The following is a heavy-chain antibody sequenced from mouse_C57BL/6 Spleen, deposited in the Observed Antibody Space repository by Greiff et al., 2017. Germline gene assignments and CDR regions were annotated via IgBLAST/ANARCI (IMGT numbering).Heavy chain of an antibody. D-gene: IGHD2-4*01. CDR1: GFTFSDYG. J-gene: IGHJ3*01. Sequence: EVQLQESGGGLVQPGGSLKLSCAVSGFTFSDYGMAWVRQAPRKGPEWVAFISNLAYSIYYADTVTGRFTISRENAKNTLYLEMSSLRSEDTAMYYCARLGDYDDTWFAYWGQGTLVTVSA. CDR2: ISNLAYSI. V-gene: IGHV5-15*01. CDR3: ARLGDYDDTWFAY.